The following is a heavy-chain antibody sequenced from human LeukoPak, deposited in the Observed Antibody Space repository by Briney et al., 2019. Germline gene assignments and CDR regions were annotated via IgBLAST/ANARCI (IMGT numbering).Heavy chain of an antibody. CDR3: ARDLRGCSGGSCYYYGMDV. D-gene: IGHD2-15*01. J-gene: IGHJ6*02. CDR2: INPDSGVT. Sequence: ASVKVSCKASGYTFTDYYMHWVRQAPGQGLEWMGWINPDSGVTNYPQKFQGRVTMTRDTSSSTAYMELIRLRSDDTAVYYCARDLRGCSGGSCYYYGMDVWGQGTTVTVSS. CDR1: GYTFTDYY. V-gene: IGHV1-2*02.